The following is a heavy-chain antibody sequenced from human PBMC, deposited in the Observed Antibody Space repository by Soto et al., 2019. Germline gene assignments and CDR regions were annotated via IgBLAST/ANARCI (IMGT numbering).Heavy chain of an antibody. J-gene: IGHJ3*01. CDR2: IHSDGSST. Sequence: EVQLVESWGGLVQPGGSLRLSCVASEFTFSSYWMHWVRQVPGKGLVWVSRIHSDGSSTTYADSVMGRFTISRDNAKNTLYLQMASLRAEDTAVYYCARGDVGAFDLWGQGTMVTVSS. D-gene: IGHD1-26*01. CDR3: ARGDVGAFDL. CDR1: EFTFSSYW. V-gene: IGHV3-74*03.